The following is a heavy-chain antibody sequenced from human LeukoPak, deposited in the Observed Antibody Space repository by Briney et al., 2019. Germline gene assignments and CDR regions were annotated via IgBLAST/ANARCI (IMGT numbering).Heavy chain of an antibody. CDR1: GFTFDDYA. V-gene: IGHV3-9*03. Sequence: PGRSLRLSCAASGFTFDDYAMHGVRQAPGKGLEWVSGISWNSGSIGYADSVKGRFTIYRDNAKNSLYLQMNSLRAEDMALYYCAKDIGSVGATIDYWGQGTLVTVSS. CDR2: ISWNSGSI. D-gene: IGHD1-26*01. CDR3: AKDIGSVGATIDY. J-gene: IGHJ4*02.